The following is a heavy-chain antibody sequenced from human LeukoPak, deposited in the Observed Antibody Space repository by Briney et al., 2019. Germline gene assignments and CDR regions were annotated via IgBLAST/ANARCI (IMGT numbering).Heavy chain of an antibody. CDR3: AKDHSRKSSSRLGYFDY. CDR1: GFTFNTYG. D-gene: IGHD6-6*01. V-gene: IGHV3-23*01. CDR2: ISGSDGST. Sequence: GGTLRLSCAVSGFTFNTYGMTWVRQAPGKGLEWVSGISGSDGSTYYADSVKGRFTISRDNSKNTLYLQMNSLRAEDTAVYYCAKDHSRKSSSRLGYFDYWGQGTLVTVSS. J-gene: IGHJ4*02.